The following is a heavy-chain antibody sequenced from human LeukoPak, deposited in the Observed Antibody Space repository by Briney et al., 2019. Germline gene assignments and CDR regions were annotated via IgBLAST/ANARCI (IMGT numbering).Heavy chain of an antibody. Sequence: PGRSLRLSCEASGFTFGSYGMHWVRQAPGKGLEWVAVISYDGSNKYYADSVKGRFTISRDNSKNTLYLQMNSLRAEDTAVYYCAKDPTIFGVVMSGMDVWGQGTTVTVSS. J-gene: IGHJ6*02. D-gene: IGHD3-3*01. V-gene: IGHV3-30*18. CDR1: GFTFGSYG. CDR3: AKDPTIFGVVMSGMDV. CDR2: ISYDGSNK.